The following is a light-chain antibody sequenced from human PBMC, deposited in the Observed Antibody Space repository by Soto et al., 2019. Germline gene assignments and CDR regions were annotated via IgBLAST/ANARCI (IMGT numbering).Light chain of an antibody. V-gene: IGKV1-9*01. CDR3: QQLNSHPRT. CDR2: AAS. Sequence: QLTQSPSSLSASVGDRVTITCRASQGISSYLAWYQQKPGKAPKLMIYAASTLQSGVPSRFGGSGSGTDFTRTISSLQPEEFATYYCQQLNSHPRTFGGGTKVEIK. J-gene: IGKJ4*01. CDR1: QGISSY.